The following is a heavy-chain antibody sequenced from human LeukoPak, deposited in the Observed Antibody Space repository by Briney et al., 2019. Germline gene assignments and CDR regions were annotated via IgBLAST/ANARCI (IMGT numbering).Heavy chain of an antibody. Sequence: GESLKISCKGSGYSFTSYWIGWVRQMPGKGLECIGIIYPGDSDTRYSPSFQGQVTISSYKSISTAYLQWSSLKALDTALYYCARRSQMWPNIMGVVNPSLVFENWGQGTMVTVSS. J-gene: IGHJ4*03. CDR3: ARRSQMWPNIMGVVNPSLVFEN. D-gene: IGHD3-16*01. CDR1: GYSFTSYW. V-gene: IGHV5-51*01. CDR2: IYPGDSDT.